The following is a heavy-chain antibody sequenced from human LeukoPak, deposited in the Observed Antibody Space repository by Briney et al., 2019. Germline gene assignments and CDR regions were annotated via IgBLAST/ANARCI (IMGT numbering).Heavy chain of an antibody. V-gene: IGHV3-48*04. Sequence: PGGSLRLSCGAFGFNFRAFTMHWVRQAPGKGLEWVSYISTSSITIYYADSVKGRFTTSRDNAKSSLYLQMNSLRAEDTAVYYCGRGHWGLDYWGQGALVTVSS. J-gene: IGHJ4*02. CDR2: ISTSSITI. CDR1: GFNFRAFT. D-gene: IGHD7-27*01. CDR3: GRGHWGLDY.